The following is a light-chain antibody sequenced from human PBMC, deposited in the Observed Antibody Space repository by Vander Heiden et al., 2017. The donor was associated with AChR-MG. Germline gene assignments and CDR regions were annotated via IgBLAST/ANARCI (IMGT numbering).Light chain of an antibody. CDR1: QSFSSN. Sequence: EIVMTRSPATLSVSPGERATLSCRASQSFSSNLAWYQQKPGQAPRLLIYGASTRATGIPARFSGSASGTEFTLTISSLQSEDFAVYYCQQYYNWPYTFGQGTKLEIK. CDR3: QQYYNWPYT. V-gene: IGKV3-15*01. J-gene: IGKJ2*01. CDR2: GAS.